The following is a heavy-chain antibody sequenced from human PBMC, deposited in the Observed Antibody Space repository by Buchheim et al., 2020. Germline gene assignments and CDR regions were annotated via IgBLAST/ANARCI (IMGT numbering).Heavy chain of an antibody. CDR2: INYNSGTI. CDR3: ARVWDGNSGCDY. V-gene: IGHV3-48*02. J-gene: IGHJ4*02. CDR1: GFTLSSYN. D-gene: IGHD4-23*01. Sequence: EVQLVESGGGLVQPGGSLRLSCAGSGFTLSSYNMTWVRQAPGKGLEWVSYINYNSGTIYYADSVKGRFPISRDKAKTSLYLEMNSLIDEDTAVYYCARVWDGNSGCDYWGQGTL.